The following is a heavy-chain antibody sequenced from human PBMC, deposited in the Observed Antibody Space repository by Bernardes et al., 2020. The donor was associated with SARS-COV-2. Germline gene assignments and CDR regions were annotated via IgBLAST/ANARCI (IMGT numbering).Heavy chain of an antibody. J-gene: IGHJ4*02. CDR3: TRDPDYGDYVQPFDY. Sequence: GGSLRLSCTASGFTFGDYAMNWFRQAPGKGLEWVGFIRSKAYGGTTEYAASVKGRFTISRDDSKSIAYLQMNSLKTEDTAVYYCTRDPDYGDYVQPFDYWGQGTLVTVSS. D-gene: IGHD4-17*01. CDR1: GFTFGDYA. CDR2: IRSKAYGGTT. V-gene: IGHV3-49*03.